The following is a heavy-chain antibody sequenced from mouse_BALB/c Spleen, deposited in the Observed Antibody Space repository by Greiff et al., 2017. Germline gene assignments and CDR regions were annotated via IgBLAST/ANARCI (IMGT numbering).Heavy chain of an antibody. J-gene: IGHJ2*01. Sequence: EVKVVESGGGLVQPGGSRKLSCAASGFTFSSFGMHWVRQAPEKGLEWVAYISSGSSTIYYADTVKGRFTISRDNPKNTLFLQMTSLRSEDTAMYYCARGATVLDYWGQGTTLTVSS. V-gene: IGHV5-17*02. D-gene: IGHD1-1*01. CDR3: ARGATVLDY. CDR2: ISSGSSTI. CDR1: GFTFSSFG.